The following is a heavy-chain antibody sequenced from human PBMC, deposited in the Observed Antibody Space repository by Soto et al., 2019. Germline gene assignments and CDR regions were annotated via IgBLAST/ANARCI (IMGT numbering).Heavy chain of an antibody. CDR1: GFTFSSYA. J-gene: IGHJ2*01. V-gene: IGHV3-23*01. CDR2: ISGSGDST. D-gene: IGHD4-4*01. Sequence: EVQLLESEGGLVQPGGSLRLSCAASGFTFSSYAMNWVRQAPGKGLEWVSVISGSGDSTYYADSVKGRFTISRDNSKNTLYLQMNSLRAEDTAVYYCARRNSGWYFDLWGRGTLVTVSS. CDR3: ARRNSGWYFDL.